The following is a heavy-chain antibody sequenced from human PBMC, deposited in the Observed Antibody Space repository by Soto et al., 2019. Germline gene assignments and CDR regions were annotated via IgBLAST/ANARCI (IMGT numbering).Heavy chain of an antibody. CDR3: AQTLGSAVAGPGRFDL. CDR2: IIPLFSTA. CDR1: GGTFSTYA. Sequence: QVQLVQSGAEVKKPGSSVKVSCKASGGTFSTYAISWVRQAPGQGLEWMGGIIPLFSTANYAQKFQGRVTITADESTSTAYMELSSLRSEDTAMYYCAQTLGSAVAGPGRFDLWGRGTLITVSS. J-gene: IGHJ2*01. V-gene: IGHV1-69*12. D-gene: IGHD6-19*01.